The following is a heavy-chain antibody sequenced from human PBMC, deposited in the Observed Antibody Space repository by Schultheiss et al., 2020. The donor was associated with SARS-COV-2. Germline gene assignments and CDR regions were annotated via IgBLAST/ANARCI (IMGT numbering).Heavy chain of an antibody. Sequence: ASVKVSCKASGYTFTGYYMHWVRQAPGQGLEWMGWINPNSGGTNYAQKFQGRVTMTRDTSISTAYMELSRLRSDDTAVYYCARGPGGRFLEWLPEDWFDPWGQGTLVTVSS. V-gene: IGHV1-2*02. D-gene: IGHD3-3*01. CDR1: GYTFTGYY. J-gene: IGHJ5*02. CDR2: INPNSGGT. CDR3: ARGPGGRFLEWLPEDWFDP.